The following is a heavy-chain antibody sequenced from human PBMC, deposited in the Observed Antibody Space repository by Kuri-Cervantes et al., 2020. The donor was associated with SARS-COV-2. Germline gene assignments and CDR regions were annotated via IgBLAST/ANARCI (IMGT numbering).Heavy chain of an antibody. Sequence: GESLKISCAASGFTFSSYAMHWVRQAPGKGLEYVSAISSNGGSTYYANSVKGRFTISRDNSKNTLYLQMGSLRAEVMAVCYCARDSREYCSSTSCSWFDPWGQGTLVTVSS. D-gene: IGHD2-2*01. V-gene: IGHV3-64*01. CDR3: ARDSREYCSSTSCSWFDP. J-gene: IGHJ5*02. CDR1: GFTFSSYA. CDR2: ISSNGGST.